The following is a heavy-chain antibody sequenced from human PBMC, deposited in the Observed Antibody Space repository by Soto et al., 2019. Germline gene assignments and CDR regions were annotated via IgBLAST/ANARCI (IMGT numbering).Heavy chain of an antibody. D-gene: IGHD5-18*01. V-gene: IGHV1-18*01. J-gene: IGHJ3*02. Sequence: SVKVSCKASGYTFTSYGISWVRQAPGQGLEWMGWISAYNGNTNYAQKLQGGVTMTTDTSTSTAYMELRSLRSDDTAVYYCARIRGYSYGPPTAFDIWGQGTMVTVSS. CDR1: GYTFTSYG. CDR2: ISAYNGNT. CDR3: ARIRGYSYGPPTAFDI.